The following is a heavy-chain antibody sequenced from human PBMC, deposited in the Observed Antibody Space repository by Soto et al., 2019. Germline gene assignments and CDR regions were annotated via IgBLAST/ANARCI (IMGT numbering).Heavy chain of an antibody. CDR2: IYYSGST. D-gene: IGHD6-19*01. CDR3: ARGKREPGIAVADLNWFDP. CDR1: GGSISSGGYY. V-gene: IGHV4-31*03. J-gene: IGHJ5*02. Sequence: SETLSLTCTVSGGSISSGGYYWSWIRQHPGKGLEWIGYIYYSGSTYYNPSLKSRVTISVDTSKNQFSLKLSSVTAADTAVYYCARGKREPGIAVADLNWFDPWGQGTLVTVS.